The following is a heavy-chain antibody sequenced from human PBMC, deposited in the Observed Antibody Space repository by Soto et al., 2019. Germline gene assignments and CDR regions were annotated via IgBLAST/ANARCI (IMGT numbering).Heavy chain of an antibody. D-gene: IGHD3-22*01. Sequence: PGWSLRLSCAASGFTFSSYAMSWVRQAPGKGLEWVSAISGSGGSTYYADSVKGRFTISRDNSKNTLYLQMNSLRAEDTAVYYCATDRTTSYYDPLFAPWGPGTLVTVSS. J-gene: IGHJ5*02. CDR1: GFTFSSYA. V-gene: IGHV3-23*01. CDR2: ISGSGGST. CDR3: ATDRTTSYYDPLFAP.